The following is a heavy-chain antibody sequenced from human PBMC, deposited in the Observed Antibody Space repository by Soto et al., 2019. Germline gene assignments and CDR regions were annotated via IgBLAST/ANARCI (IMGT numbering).Heavy chain of an antibody. J-gene: IGHJ4*02. D-gene: IGHD6-13*01. V-gene: IGHV3-30-3*01. CDR2: ISYDGSNK. Sequence: GGSLRLSCAASGFTFSSYAMHWVRQAPGKGLEWVAVISYDGSNKYYADSVKGRFTISRDNSKNTLYLQMNSLRAEDTVVYYCAREVAAAGTYFDYWGQGTLVTVSS. CDR1: GFTFSSYA. CDR3: AREVAAAGTYFDY.